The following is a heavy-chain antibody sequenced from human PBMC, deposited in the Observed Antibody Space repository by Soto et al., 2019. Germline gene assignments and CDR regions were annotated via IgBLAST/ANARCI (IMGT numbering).Heavy chain of an antibody. J-gene: IGHJ3*02. V-gene: IGHV4-59*01. D-gene: IGHD5-12*01. CDR3: ARGKVATDAFDI. CDR1: GGSISSYY. CDR2: IYYSGST. Sequence: SETLSLTCTVSGGSISSYYWSWIRQPPGKGLEWIGYIYYSGSTNYNPSLKSRVTISVDTSKNQFSLKLSSVTAADTAVYYCARGKVATDAFDIWGQGTMVTVSS.